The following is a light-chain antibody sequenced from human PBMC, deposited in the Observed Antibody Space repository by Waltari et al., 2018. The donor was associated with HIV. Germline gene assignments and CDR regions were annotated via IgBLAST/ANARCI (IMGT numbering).Light chain of an antibody. J-gene: IGKJ4*01. CDR3: QQRTGWPLT. V-gene: IGKV3-11*01. CDR1: QPISDY. Sequence: EIVLTQSPATVSLFPGERATLSCRASQPISDYLAWYQQKPGQAPMLLIYDASNRATGIPARFSGSGSGTDFTLTISSLEPEDFAVYYCQQRTGWPLTFGGGTKVEIK. CDR2: DAS.